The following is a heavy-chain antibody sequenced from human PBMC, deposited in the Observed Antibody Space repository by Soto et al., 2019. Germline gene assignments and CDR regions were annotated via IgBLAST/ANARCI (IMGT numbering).Heavy chain of an antibody. Sequence: PSETLSLTCTVSGGSIRSYYWSWIRQPPGKGLEWIGYIYYSGSTNYNPSLKSRVTISVDTSKNQFSLKLSSVTAADTAVYYCARELRSSYNWFDPWGQGTLVTVSS. D-gene: IGHD3-16*01. CDR2: IYYSGST. J-gene: IGHJ5*02. CDR3: ARELRSSYNWFDP. V-gene: IGHV4-59*01. CDR1: GGSIRSYY.